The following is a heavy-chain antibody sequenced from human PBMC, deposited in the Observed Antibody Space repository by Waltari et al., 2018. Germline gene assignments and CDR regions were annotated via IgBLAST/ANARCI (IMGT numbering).Heavy chain of an antibody. V-gene: IGHV3-23*03. CDR2: IYSGGST. J-gene: IGHJ4*02. CDR1: GFTFSSYA. D-gene: IGHD3-22*01. CDR3: AKRGDSSGYSLDY. Sequence: EVQLLESGGGLVQPGGSLRLSCAASGFTFSSYAMSWVRQAPGKGLEWVSVIYSGGSTYYADSVKGRFTISRDNSKNTLYLQMNSLRAEDTAVYYCAKRGDSSGYSLDYWGQGTLVTVSS.